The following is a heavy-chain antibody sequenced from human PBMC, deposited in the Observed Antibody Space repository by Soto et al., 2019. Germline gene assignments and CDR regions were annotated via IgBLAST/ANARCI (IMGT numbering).Heavy chain of an antibody. Sequence: QVPRVQSGAEVKKPGSAVKVSCKASGGTFSRYAIIWVRQAPGQGLAWIGGIIPMFGTANYAQNFQGRVTITADESTSTGYMELSSLRSEDTAVYYCARTRDASMIVVVGYFDYWGQGTLVSVSS. CDR3: ARTRDASMIVVVGYFDY. D-gene: IGHD3-22*01. CDR1: GGTFSRYA. CDR2: IIPMFGTA. V-gene: IGHV1-69*12. J-gene: IGHJ4*02.